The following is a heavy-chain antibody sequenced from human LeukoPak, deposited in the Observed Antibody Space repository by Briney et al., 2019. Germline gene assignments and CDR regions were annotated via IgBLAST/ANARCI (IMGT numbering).Heavy chain of an antibody. CDR2: IYWNNDK. J-gene: IGHJ4*01. Sequence: SGPTLVNSTQTLTLTCTFSGFSLSTSGVGVGWIRQPPGKALEWLAVIYWNNDKRYSPSLRSRLTITQDTSKNQVVLTMTNMDPVDTATYYCAHTTLGYFCSSTSCYSYFDYWGHGTLVTVSS. CDR1: GFSLSTSGVG. CDR3: AHTTLGYFCSSTSCYSYFDY. D-gene: IGHD2-2*02. V-gene: IGHV2-5*01.